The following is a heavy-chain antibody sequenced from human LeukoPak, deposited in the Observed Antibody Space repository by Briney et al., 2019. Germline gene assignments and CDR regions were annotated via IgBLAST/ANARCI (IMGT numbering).Heavy chain of an antibody. J-gene: IGHJ4*02. Sequence: SETLSLTCTVSGDSISSGFYYWSWIRQPAGKGLEWIGRIFTSGSTNYNPTRKSRATISVDTSKNQFSLKLSSVTAADTPVFYCARVYYYASGRLDSWGQGTLITVSS. CDR1: GDSISSGFYY. D-gene: IGHD3-10*01. CDR3: ARVYYYASGRLDS. V-gene: IGHV4-61*02. CDR2: IFTSGST.